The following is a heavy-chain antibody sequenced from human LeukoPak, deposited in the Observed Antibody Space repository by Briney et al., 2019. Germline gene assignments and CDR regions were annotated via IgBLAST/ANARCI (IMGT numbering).Heavy chain of an antibody. J-gene: IGHJ3*01. Sequence: SETLSLTCAVYGGSFSGYYWSWIRQPPGKGLEWIGEINHSGSTNYNPSLKSRVTISVDTSKNQFSLKLSSVTAADTAVYYCARLKAAAGLWGQGTMVTVSS. V-gene: IGHV4-34*01. CDR1: GGSFSGYY. CDR3: ARLKAAAGL. CDR2: INHSGST. D-gene: IGHD6-13*01.